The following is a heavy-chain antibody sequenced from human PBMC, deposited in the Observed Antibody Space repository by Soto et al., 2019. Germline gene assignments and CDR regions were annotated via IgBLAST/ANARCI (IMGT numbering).Heavy chain of an antibody. CDR2: ISVSGGTI. Sequence: GGSVRLSGAPCVWTFSRYAMSCVRQAQGKGLEWVSAISVSGGTIYYADSVKGRFTISRDNAKNSLYLQMNSLRAEDTAVYYCARGDYHDTSGPFSDAFDVWGQGTMVTV. J-gene: IGHJ3*01. CDR3: ARGDYHDTSGPFSDAFDV. CDR1: VWTFSRYA. D-gene: IGHD3-22*01. V-gene: IGHV3-23*01.